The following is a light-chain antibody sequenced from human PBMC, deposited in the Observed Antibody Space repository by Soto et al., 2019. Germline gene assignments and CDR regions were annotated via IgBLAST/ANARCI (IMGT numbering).Light chain of an antibody. Sequence: QSVLTQPPSVSGSPGQSVTISCTGTSSDFGSYNRVSWYQRPPGTGPKLMIYEVSNRPSGVPDRFSGSKSGNTASLTISGHQAEDEAEYYCSLYTSDSTYVFGTGTNVTVL. V-gene: IGLV2-18*01. CDR1: SSDFGSYNR. CDR2: EVS. CDR3: SLYTSDSTYV. J-gene: IGLJ1*01.